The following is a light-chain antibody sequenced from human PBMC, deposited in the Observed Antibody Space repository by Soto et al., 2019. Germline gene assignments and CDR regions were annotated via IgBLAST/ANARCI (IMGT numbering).Light chain of an antibody. CDR2: DVS. Sequence: QSALTQPRSVSGSPGHSVTISCTGTSSDVGGYSYVSWYQQHPGKAPKLMISDVSKLPSGLPDRFSGSKFGNTASLTISGLQAEDEADYYCCSYAGGFTYVFGTGTKLTDL. CDR3: CSYAGGFTYV. J-gene: IGLJ1*01. V-gene: IGLV2-11*01. CDR1: SSDVGGYSY.